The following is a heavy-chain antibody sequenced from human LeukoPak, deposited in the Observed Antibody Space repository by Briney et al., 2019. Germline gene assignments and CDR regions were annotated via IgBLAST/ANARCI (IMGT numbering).Heavy chain of an antibody. D-gene: IGHD3-3*01. V-gene: IGHV3-7*01. CDR2: IKQDGSEK. J-gene: IGHJ4*02. CDR3: ARVRFLERSQYYFDY. Sequence: GGSLRLSCAASEFTFNIYWMSWVRQAPGKGLEWVVNIKQDGSEKYYVDSVEGRFTISRDNAKNSLYLQMNSLRAEDTAVYYCARVRFLERSQYYFDYWGQGTLVTVSS. CDR1: EFTFNIYW.